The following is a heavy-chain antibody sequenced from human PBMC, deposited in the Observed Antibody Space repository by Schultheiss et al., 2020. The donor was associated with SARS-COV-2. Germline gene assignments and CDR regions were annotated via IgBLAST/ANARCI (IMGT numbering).Heavy chain of an antibody. Sequence: LSLTCAASGFTFSSYWMHWVRQAPGKGLVWVSRINSDGSSTSYADSVKGRFTISRDNAKNTLYLQMNSLRAEDTAVYYCARGPQYYDFWSGYYDYWGQGTLVTVSS. D-gene: IGHD3-3*01. CDR2: INSDGSST. CDR1: GFTFSSYW. V-gene: IGHV3-74*01. CDR3: ARGPQYYDFWSGYYDY. J-gene: IGHJ4*02.